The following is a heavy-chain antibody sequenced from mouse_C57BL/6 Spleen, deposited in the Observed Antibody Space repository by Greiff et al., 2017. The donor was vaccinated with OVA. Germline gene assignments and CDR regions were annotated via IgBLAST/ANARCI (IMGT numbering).Heavy chain of an antibody. J-gene: IGHJ2*01. CDR2: IDPENGDT. CDR3: TTRNYGGYFDY. V-gene: IGHV14-4*01. CDR1: GFNIKDDY. Sequence: EVQLQQSGAELVRPGASVKLSCTASGFNIKDDYMHWVKQRPEQGLEWIGWIDPENGDTEYASKFQGKATITADTSSNTAYLQLSSLTSEDTAVYYCTTRNYGGYFDYWGQGTTLTVSS. D-gene: IGHD2-1*01.